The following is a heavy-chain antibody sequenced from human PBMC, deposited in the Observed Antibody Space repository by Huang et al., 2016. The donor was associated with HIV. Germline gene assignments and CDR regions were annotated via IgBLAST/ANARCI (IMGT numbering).Heavy chain of an antibody. CDR1: GYTFTPYY. CDR3: ARVVYSLYYFDY. Sequence: QVQLVQSGAEVKKPGASVKVSCKASGYTFTPYYMHWVRQAPGKGLEGMGWINPKSGGTNYAQKFQGRVTMTRDTSISTAYMELSRLRFDDSAVYYWARVVYSLYYFDYWGQGTLVTVSS. V-gene: IGHV1-2*02. J-gene: IGHJ4*02. CDR2: INPKSGGT. D-gene: IGHD4-4*01.